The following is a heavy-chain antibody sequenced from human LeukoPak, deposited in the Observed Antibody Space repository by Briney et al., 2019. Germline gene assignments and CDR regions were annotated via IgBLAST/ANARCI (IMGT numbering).Heavy chain of an antibody. D-gene: IGHD6-19*01. CDR3: ARDRVGYSSGWEAWYFDL. Sequence: SETLSLTCAVYGGSFSGYYWSWIRQPPGKGLEWIGEINHSGSTNYNPSLKSRVTISVDTSKNQFSLKLSSVTAADTAVCYCARDRVGYSSGWEAWYFDLWGRGTLVTVSS. CDR1: GGSFSGYY. J-gene: IGHJ2*01. CDR2: INHSGST. V-gene: IGHV4-34*01.